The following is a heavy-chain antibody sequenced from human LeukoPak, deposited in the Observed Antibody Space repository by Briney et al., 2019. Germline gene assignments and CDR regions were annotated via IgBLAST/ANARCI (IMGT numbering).Heavy chain of an antibody. J-gene: IGHJ5*02. Sequence: PGGSLRLSCAASGFTVSSYAMSCVRPAPGKGLEWVSAICGSGGSTYYAYSGEGRFAISRDNSKNTLYRQLNTLRAEDTAVYYCAKSVQQLVLTCVDPWGQGTLVTVSS. D-gene: IGHD6-13*01. CDR1: GFTVSSYA. V-gene: IGHV3-23*01. CDR2: ICGSGGST. CDR3: AKSVQQLVLTCVDP.